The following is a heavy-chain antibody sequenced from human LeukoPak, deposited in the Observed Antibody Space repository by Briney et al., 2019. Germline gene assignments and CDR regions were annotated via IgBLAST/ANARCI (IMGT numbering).Heavy chain of an antibody. Sequence: PSETLSLTCTVSGDSINNYYWSWIRQPPGKGLEWIGNIYYIGSAIYNPSLKSRVTISVDASKSQFSLKLSSVTAADTAVYYCARGMAYYYWGQGTLVTVSS. V-gene: IGHV4-59*01. CDR3: ARGMAYYY. D-gene: IGHD5-24*01. CDR2: IYYIGSA. J-gene: IGHJ4*02. CDR1: GDSINNYY.